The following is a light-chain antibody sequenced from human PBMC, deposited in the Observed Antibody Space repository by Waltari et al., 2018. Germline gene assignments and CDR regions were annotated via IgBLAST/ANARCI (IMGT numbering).Light chain of an antibody. J-gene: IGKJ5*01. CDR3: QQRRNWPLT. CDR1: QSVSIH. CDR2: DAS. Sequence: EIVLTQSPATLSLSPGDRATLSCRASQSVSIHLAWYQQKPGQSPRLLIYDASNRATGIPARFSGSGSGTDFTLTISSLEPEDFAVYYCQQRRNWPLTFGQGTRLEIK. V-gene: IGKV3-11*01.